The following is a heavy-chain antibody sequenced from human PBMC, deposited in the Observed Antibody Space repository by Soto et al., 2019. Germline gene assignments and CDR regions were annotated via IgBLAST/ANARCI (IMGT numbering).Heavy chain of an antibody. J-gene: IGHJ5*02. V-gene: IGHV4-34*01. Sequence: PSETLCRTCAEYGGSFSGYYWSFIRHPPGKGLEWIGEINHSGSTNYNPSLKSRVTISVDTSKNQFSLKLSSVTAADTAVYYCARRLRLWFGELLEWFDPWGQGTLVTVSS. CDR2: INHSGST. CDR1: GGSFSGYY. D-gene: IGHD3-10*01. CDR3: ARRLRLWFGELLEWFDP.